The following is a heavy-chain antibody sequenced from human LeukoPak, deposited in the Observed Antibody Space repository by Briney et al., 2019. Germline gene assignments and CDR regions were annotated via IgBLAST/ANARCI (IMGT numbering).Heavy chain of an antibody. J-gene: IGHJ4*02. CDR2: IYSSGRT. V-gene: IGHV4-4*07. CDR1: GGSIITYY. Sequence: SETLSLTCTVSGGSIITYYWSWIRQPAGKGLEWIGRIYSSGRTNYHPPLERRVTMSVDTSKNQFSLNLTSVTAADTAVYYCARAYGDLYFVYWGQGILVTVSS. CDR3: ARAYGDLYFVY. D-gene: IGHD4-17*01.